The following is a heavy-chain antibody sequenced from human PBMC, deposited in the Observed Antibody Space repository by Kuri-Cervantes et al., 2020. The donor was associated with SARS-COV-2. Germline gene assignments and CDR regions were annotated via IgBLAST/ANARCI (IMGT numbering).Heavy chain of an antibody. CDR2: INHSGST. V-gene: IGHV4-34*01. D-gene: IGHD1-20*01. J-gene: IGHJ6*03. Sequence: ESLKISCAVYGGSFSGYYWSWIRQPPGKGLEWIGEINHSGSTNYNPSLKSRVTISVDTSKNQFSLKLSSVTAADTAVYYCASSHITTYYYYYMKVWGKGTTVTVSS. CDR1: GGSFSGYY. CDR3: ASSHITTYYYYYMKV.